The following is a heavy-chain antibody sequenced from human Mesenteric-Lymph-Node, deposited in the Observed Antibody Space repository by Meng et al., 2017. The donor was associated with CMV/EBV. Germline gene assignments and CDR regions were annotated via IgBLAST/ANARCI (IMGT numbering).Heavy chain of an antibody. CDR3: ARHQRWLKSEGGFNY. V-gene: IGHV4-34*01. CDR2: INHSGST. Sequence: QVPIQQCGAGLLKPSETLSLTCAADGGSFSGYYWNSIRQPPGKGLEWIGEINHSGSTNYNPSLKSRVTISVDTSKNQFSLKLSSVTAADTAVYYCARHQRWLKSEGGFNYWGQGTLVTVSS. J-gene: IGHJ4*02. D-gene: IGHD4-23*01. CDR1: GGSFSGYY.